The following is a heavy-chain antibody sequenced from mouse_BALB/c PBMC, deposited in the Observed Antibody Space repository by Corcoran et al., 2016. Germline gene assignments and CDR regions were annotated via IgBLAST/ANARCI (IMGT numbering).Heavy chain of an antibody. D-gene: IGHD1-1*01. CDR2: IYPGSGNP. CDR3: ARLITTVDYYAMDY. Sequence: QIQLQQSGPELVKPGASVKISCKASGSTFTAYYLNWVKQKPGRGLEWLGWIYPGSGNPKYNETFKCKATLTVDTSSSTAYMQRSSLTSEDTAVYFCARLITTVDYYAMDYWGQGTSVTVSS. V-gene: IGHV1-84*02. CDR1: GSTFTAYY. J-gene: IGHJ4*01.